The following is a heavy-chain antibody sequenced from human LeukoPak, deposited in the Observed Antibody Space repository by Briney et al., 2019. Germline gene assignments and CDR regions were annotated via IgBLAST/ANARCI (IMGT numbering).Heavy chain of an antibody. J-gene: IGHJ4*02. V-gene: IGHV5-51*01. D-gene: IGHD3-16*01. CDR3: ARRAIMQGTSALDF. CDR1: GYSFTSYW. Sequence: GESLKISCKGSGYSFTSYWIGWVRQLPGKGLEWMGIIYPRDSTTRYSPAFEGQVTISVDKSITTAYLQWSSLKASDTAMYYCARRAIMQGTSALDFWGQGTVVIVSS. CDR2: IYPRDSTT.